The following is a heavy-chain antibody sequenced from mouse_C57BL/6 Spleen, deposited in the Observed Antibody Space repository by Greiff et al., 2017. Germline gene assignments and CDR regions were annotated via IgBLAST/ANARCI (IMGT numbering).Heavy chain of an antibody. CDR3: ASHDGYHPFAY. CDR2: IDPSDSET. Sequence: QVQLQQPGAELVRPGSSVKLSCKASGYTFTSYWMHWVKQRPIQGLEWIGNIDPSDSETHYNQKFKDKATLTVDKSSSTAYMQLSSLTSEDSAVYDCASHDGYHPFAYWGQGTLVTVSA. J-gene: IGHJ3*01. V-gene: IGHV1-52*01. CDR1: GYTFTSYW. D-gene: IGHD2-3*01.